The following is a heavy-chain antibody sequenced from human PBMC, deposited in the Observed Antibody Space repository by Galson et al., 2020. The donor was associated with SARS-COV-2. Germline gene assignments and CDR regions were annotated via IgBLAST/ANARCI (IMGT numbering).Heavy chain of an antibody. Sequence: GESLKISCAASGFTVSSNYMSWVRQAPGKGLEWVSVIYSGGSTYYADSVKGRFTISRDNSKNTLYLQMNSLRAEDTAVYYCARDSAYSSGWYDHPHYFDYWGQGTLVTVSS. CDR2: IYSGGST. V-gene: IGHV3-66*01. D-gene: IGHD6-19*01. J-gene: IGHJ4*02. CDR3: ARDSAYSSGWYDHPHYFDY. CDR1: GFTVSSNY.